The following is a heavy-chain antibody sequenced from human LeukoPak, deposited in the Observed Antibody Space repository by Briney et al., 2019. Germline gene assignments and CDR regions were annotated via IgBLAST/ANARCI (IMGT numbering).Heavy chain of an antibody. V-gene: IGHV3-15*01. Sequence: GGSLRLSCAASGFTFGSYQMNWVRQAPGKGLEWVGRIKSKTDGGATEYAAPVKGRLTISRDDSKNTLFLQMNSLKTEDTAVYYCTTASRGSLFYYYYGMDVWGQGTTVTVSS. CDR2: IKSKTDGGAT. CDR3: TTASRGSLFYYYYGMDV. D-gene: IGHD5-12*01. J-gene: IGHJ6*02. CDR1: GFTFGSYQ.